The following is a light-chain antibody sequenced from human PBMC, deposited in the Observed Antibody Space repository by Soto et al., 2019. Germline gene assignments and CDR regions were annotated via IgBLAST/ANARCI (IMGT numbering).Light chain of an antibody. V-gene: IGLV2-8*01. CDR1: SSDVGGYNY. CDR2: EVN. Sequence: QSALTQPPSASGSPGQSVTISCTGTSSDVGGYNYVSWYQQHPGKVPKLIIYEVNKRPSGVPDRFSGSKSGNMASLIVAGLQAEDEADYYCTSYAGGNNVFGTGTKLTVL. J-gene: IGLJ1*01. CDR3: TSYAGGNNV.